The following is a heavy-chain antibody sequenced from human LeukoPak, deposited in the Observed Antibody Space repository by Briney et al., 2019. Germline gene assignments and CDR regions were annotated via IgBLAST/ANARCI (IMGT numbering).Heavy chain of an antibody. CDR2: ISAYNGNT. D-gene: IGHD3-10*01. CDR3: ARDGLAHYYGSGSYV. J-gene: IGHJ4*02. CDR1: GYTFTSYG. V-gene: IGHV1-18*01. Sequence: ASVKVSCKASGYTFTSYGISWVRQAPGQGLEWVGWISAYNGNTNYAQKLQGRVTMTTDTSTSTAYMELRSLRSDDTAVYYCARDGLAHYYGSGSYVWGQGTLVTVSS.